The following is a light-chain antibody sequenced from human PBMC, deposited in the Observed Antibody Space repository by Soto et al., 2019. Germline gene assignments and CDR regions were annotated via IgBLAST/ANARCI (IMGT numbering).Light chain of an antibody. CDR2: DAS. CDR3: QHYNYWRT. Sequence: WTPNDAKLALSPKRRAPLSWSASHSGSSYLAWYQQKPGQAPRLLIYDASNRATGIPARFSGSGSGTDFTLTISSLEPEDFAVYYCQHYNYWRTFGQGTKVDIK. V-gene: IGKV3-11*01. J-gene: IGKJ1*01. CDR1: HSGSSY.